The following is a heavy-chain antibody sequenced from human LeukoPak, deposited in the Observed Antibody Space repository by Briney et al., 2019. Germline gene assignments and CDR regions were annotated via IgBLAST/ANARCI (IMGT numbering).Heavy chain of an antibody. D-gene: IGHD3-22*01. CDR3: ATYSSLNRREFQY. CDR1: GFTFSNCG. CDR2: TSYDGSNE. V-gene: IGHV3-30*03. J-gene: IGHJ1*01. Sequence: GGSLRLSCAASGFTFSNCGIHWVRQAPGKGLEWVAVTSYDGSNEYYADSVKGRFTISRDNAKNSLYLQMNSLRAEDTAVYYCATYSSLNRREFQYWGQGTLLTVSS.